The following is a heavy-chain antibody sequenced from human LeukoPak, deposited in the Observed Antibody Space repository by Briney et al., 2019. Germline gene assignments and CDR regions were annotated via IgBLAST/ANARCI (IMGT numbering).Heavy chain of an antibody. D-gene: IGHD6-19*01. V-gene: IGHV3-30*18. J-gene: IGHJ4*02. CDR1: GFTFSSYG. Sequence: GRSLRLSCAASGFTFSSYGMHWVRQAPGKGLEWVAVISYDGSNKYYADSVKGRFTISRDNSKNTLYLQMNSLRAEDTAVYYCAKERVSSGWHRNHFDYWGQGTLVTVSS. CDR2: ISYDGSNK. CDR3: AKERVSSGWHRNHFDY.